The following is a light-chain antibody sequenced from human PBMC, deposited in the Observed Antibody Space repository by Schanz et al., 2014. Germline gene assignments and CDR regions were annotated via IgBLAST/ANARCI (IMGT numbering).Light chain of an antibody. V-gene: IGLV2-8*01. CDR1: SSDVGGYNF. CDR2: EVS. Sequence: QSALTQPPSASGSPGQSVTISCTGTSSDVGGYNFVSWYQQHPGKAPKLMIYEVSNRPSGVPDRFSGSKSGNTASLTVSGHQAEDEADYYCAAWDDSLLDVFGTGTKLTVL. CDR3: AAWDDSLLDV. J-gene: IGLJ1*01.